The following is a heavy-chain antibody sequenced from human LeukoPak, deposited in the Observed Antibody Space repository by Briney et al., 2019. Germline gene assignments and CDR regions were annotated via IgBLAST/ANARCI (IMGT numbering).Heavy chain of an antibody. CDR1: GFTFSSYA. J-gene: IGHJ4*02. Sequence: PGGSLRLSGAASGFTFSSYAMSWVRQAPGKGLEWVSTISGSGGSTFYADSVKGRFTISRDNSKSTLYLQMSSLRAEDTAVYYCAKAPKGVGFCSGGSCYLLDYWGQGSLVTFSS. V-gene: IGHV3-23*01. D-gene: IGHD2-15*01. CDR3: AKAPKGVGFCSGGSCYLLDY. CDR2: ISGSGGST.